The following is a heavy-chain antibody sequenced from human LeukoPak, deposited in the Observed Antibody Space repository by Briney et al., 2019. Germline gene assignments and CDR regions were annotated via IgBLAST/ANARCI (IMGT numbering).Heavy chain of an antibody. Sequence: SETLSLTCTVSGGSISSGSYYWSWIRQPAGKGLEWIGRIYTSGSTNYSPSLKSRVTISVDTSKNQFSLKLSSVTAADTAVYYCARTRRIVVHYWSDPWGQGTLVTVSS. CDR2: IYTSGST. D-gene: IGHD2-2*01. J-gene: IGHJ5*02. CDR3: ARTRRIVVHYWSDP. CDR1: GGSISSGSYY. V-gene: IGHV4-61*02.